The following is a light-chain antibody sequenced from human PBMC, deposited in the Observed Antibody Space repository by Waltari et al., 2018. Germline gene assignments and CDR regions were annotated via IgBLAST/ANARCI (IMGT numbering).Light chain of an antibody. CDR3: QQYYSTPYT. CDR2: WAS. V-gene: IGKV4-1*01. Sequence: DLVMTQSPAPLAVLLGGVATINRKHNQSVLYSYNNKNYLAWYQQKPGQPPKLLIYWASTRESGVPDRFSGSGSGTDFTLTISSLQAEDVAVYYCQQYYSTPYTFGQGTKLEIK. CDR1: QSVLYSYNNKNY. J-gene: IGKJ2*01.